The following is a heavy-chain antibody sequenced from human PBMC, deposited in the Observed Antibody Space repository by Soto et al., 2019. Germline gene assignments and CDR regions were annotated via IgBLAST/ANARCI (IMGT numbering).Heavy chain of an antibody. Sequence: QVQLVQSGAEEQKPGASVKVSCKASGYTFTSYAMHWVRQAPGQRLEWMGWINAGNGNTKYSQKFQGRVTITRDTPATKAYMEMSSLRSEYTAVYYCARGGVLVPAAPNEYYFDFWGQGNLVTVSS. D-gene: IGHD2-2*01. J-gene: IGHJ4*02. V-gene: IGHV1-3*05. CDR2: INAGNGNT. CDR3: ARGGVLVPAAPNEYYFDF. CDR1: GYTFTSYA.